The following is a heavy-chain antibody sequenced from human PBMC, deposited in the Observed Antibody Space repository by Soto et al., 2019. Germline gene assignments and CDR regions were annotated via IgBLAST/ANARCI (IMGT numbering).Heavy chain of an antibody. CDR2: ISGSGGST. Sequence: EVQLLESGGGLVQPGGSLRLSCAASGFTFSSYAMSWVRQAPGKGLEWVSAISGSGGSTYYADSVKGRFTISRDNSKHTLYLQMNSLRAEDTAVYYCAKDQGRWLQLMWALVDSWGQGTLVTVSS. CDR1: GFTFSSYA. V-gene: IGHV3-23*01. CDR3: AKDQGRWLQLMWALVDS. D-gene: IGHD5-12*01. J-gene: IGHJ4*02.